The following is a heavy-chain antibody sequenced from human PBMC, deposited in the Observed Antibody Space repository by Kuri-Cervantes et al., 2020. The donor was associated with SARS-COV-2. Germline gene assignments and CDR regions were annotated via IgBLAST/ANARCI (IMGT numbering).Heavy chain of an antibody. CDR1: GYSISSGYY. D-gene: IGHD2-2*01. CDR2: IYHSGST. Sequence: SETLSLTCTVSGYSISSGYYWGWIRQPPGKGLEWIGSIYHSGSTYYNPSLKSRVTISADTSKNQFSLKLSSVTAADTAVYYCARGGSTRSLDYWGQGTLVTVSS. V-gene: IGHV4-38-2*02. CDR3: ARGGSTRSLDY. J-gene: IGHJ4*02.